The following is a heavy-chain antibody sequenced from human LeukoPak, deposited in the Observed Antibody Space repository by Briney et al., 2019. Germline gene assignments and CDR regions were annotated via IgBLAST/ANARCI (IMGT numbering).Heavy chain of an antibody. Sequence: PGGSLRLSCAASGFTFSSYGMHWVRQAPGKGLEWVAVISYDGSNKYYADSVKGRFTISRDNSKNTLYLQMNSLRAEDTAVYYCTKDESRYCSGGSCYDLGYWGQGTLVTVSS. D-gene: IGHD2-15*01. CDR2: ISYDGSNK. J-gene: IGHJ4*02. CDR3: TKDESRYCSGGSCYDLGY. CDR1: GFTFSSYG. V-gene: IGHV3-30*18.